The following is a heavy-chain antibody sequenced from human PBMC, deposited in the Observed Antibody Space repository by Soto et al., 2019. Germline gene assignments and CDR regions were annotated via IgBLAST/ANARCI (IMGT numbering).Heavy chain of an antibody. J-gene: IGHJ4*02. CDR2: IYYSGST. Sequence: PSETLSLTCTVSGGSISSYYWSWIRQPPGKGLEWIGYIYYSGSTNYNPSLKSRVTISVDTSKNQFSLKLSSVTAAVTAVYYCARHWYYDSSGYYLGYWGQGTLVTVSS. CDR1: GGSISSYY. D-gene: IGHD3-22*01. CDR3: ARHWYYDSSGYYLGY. V-gene: IGHV4-59*08.